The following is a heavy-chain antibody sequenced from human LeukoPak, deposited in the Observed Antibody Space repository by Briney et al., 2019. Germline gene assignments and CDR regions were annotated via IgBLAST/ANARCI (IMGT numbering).Heavy chain of an antibody. D-gene: IGHD3-10*01. Sequence: GGSLRLSCAASGFTFSSYAMSWVRQAPGKGLKWVSGISASGGSTYYADSVKGRFTISRDNSQNTLYLQMNSLRAADAAVYYCAKDRYGSGSYPVFDYWGQGTLVTVSS. CDR3: AKDRYGSGSYPVFDY. CDR2: ISASGGST. V-gene: IGHV3-23*01. CDR1: GFTFSSYA. J-gene: IGHJ4*02.